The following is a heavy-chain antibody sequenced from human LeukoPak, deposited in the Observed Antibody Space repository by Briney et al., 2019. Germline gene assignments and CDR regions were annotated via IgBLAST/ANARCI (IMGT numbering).Heavy chain of an antibody. J-gene: IGHJ4*02. CDR3: ARTLKWTLLGFDY. CDR1: GFTFSNYA. CDR2: INDSGGST. V-gene: IGHV3-23*01. Sequence: GGSLRLSCAASGFTFSNYAMNWVRQAPGKGLEWVAGINDSGGSTFYADSVKGRFTISRDNSKNTVFLQMSGLRAEDTAVYYCARTLKWTLLGFDYWGQGTLVTVSS. D-gene: IGHD2-15*01.